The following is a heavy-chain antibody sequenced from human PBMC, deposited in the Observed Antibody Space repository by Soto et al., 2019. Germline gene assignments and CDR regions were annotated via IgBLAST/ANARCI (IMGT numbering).Heavy chain of an antibody. CDR2: ISSSSSTI. Sequence: EVQLVESGGGLVQPGGSLRLSCAASGFTFSSYSMNWVRQAPGKGREWVSYISSSSSTIYYADSVKGRFTISRDNAKNSLYLQMTSLRAEDTAVYYCARANYYGSPGDLDYCGQGTLVTVSS. D-gene: IGHD3-10*01. CDR3: ARANYYGSPGDLDY. V-gene: IGHV3-48*01. CDR1: GFTFSSYS. J-gene: IGHJ4*02.